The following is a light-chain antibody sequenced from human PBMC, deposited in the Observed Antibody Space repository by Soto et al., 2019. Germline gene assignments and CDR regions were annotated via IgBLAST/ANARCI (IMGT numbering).Light chain of an antibody. J-gene: IGKJ2*01. Sequence: DIVMTQSPDSLAVSLGERATINCKSSQSVLYSSNNKNNLAWYQQKPGQPPRLLIYWASTRESGVPDRFSGSGSGTDFTLTISSLQAEDVAVYYCQQYFSMYTFGQGTKVEIK. CDR3: QQYFSMYT. V-gene: IGKV4-1*01. CDR1: QSVLYSSNNKNN. CDR2: WAS.